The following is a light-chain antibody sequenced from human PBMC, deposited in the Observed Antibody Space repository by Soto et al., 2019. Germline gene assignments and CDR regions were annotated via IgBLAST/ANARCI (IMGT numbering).Light chain of an antibody. CDR2: LAS. CDR1: QTISHY. J-gene: IGKJ5*01. Sequence: DIQMTQSPSSLSAFVGDRVTITCRASQTISHYLKWYQQRPGKAPKLLIYLASSLQSGDPSRFGGSGSGTDFTLTISSLQPEDSATYYCQQSYGPPITFGQGTRLEIK. CDR3: QQSYGPPIT. V-gene: IGKV1-39*01.